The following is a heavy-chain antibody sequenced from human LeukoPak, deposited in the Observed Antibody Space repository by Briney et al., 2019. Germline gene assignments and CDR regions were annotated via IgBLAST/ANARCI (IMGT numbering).Heavy chain of an antibody. CDR3: ASLNDYGDYGVDY. D-gene: IGHD4-17*01. CDR2: ISSSSSYI. V-gene: IGHV3-21*01. CDR1: GFTFSSYS. J-gene: IGHJ4*02. Sequence: PGGSLRLSCAASGFTFSSYSMNWVRQAPGKGLEWVSSISSSSSYIYYADSVKGRFTISRDNAKNSLYLQMNSLRAEDTAVYYCASLNDYGDYGVDYWGQGTLVTVSP.